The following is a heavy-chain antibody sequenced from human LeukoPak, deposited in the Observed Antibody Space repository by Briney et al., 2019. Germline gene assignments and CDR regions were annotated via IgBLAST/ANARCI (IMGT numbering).Heavy chain of an antibody. Sequence: SETLSLTCTVSGGSVSSGSYYWSWIRQPPGKGLEWIGYIYYSGSTNYNPSLKSRVTISVDTSKNQFSLKLSSVTAADTAVYYCARDGRRPHWTGFGELRDDAFDIWGQGTMVTVSS. CDR3: ARDGRRPHWTGFGELRDDAFDI. J-gene: IGHJ3*02. D-gene: IGHD3-10*01. CDR2: IYYSGST. V-gene: IGHV4-61*01. CDR1: GGSVSSGSYY.